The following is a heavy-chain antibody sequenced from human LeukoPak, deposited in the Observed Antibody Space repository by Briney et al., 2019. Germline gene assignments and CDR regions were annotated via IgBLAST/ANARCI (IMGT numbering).Heavy chain of an antibody. V-gene: IGHV3-48*04. CDR2: ISSSSSTI. CDR1: GFTFSSYS. D-gene: IGHD6-13*01. J-gene: IGHJ6*03. Sequence: QPGGSLRLSCAASGFTFSSYSMNWVRQAPGKGLEWVSYISSSSSTIYYADSVKGRFTISRENAKNSLYLQMNSLRAEDTAVYYCARAVAAHYYYYYMDVWGKGTTVTVSS. CDR3: ARAVAAHYYYYYMDV.